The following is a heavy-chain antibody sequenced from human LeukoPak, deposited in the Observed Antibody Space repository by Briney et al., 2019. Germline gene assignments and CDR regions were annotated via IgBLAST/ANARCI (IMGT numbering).Heavy chain of an antibody. Sequence: GESLKISCKGSGSSFTNYWIGWVRQLPGKGLEWMGIIYPGDSDSRYSPSFQGQVTISADKPISTAYLQWSSLKASDSAMYYCARLLVGATRGFDYWGQGTLVTVSS. V-gene: IGHV5-51*01. D-gene: IGHD1-26*01. CDR1: GSSFTNYW. J-gene: IGHJ4*02. CDR2: IYPGDSDS. CDR3: ARLLVGATRGFDY.